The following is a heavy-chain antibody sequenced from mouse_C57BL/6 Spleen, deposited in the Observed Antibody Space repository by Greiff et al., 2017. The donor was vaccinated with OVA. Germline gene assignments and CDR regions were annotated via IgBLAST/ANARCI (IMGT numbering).Heavy chain of an antibody. CDR1: GYTFTSYW. J-gene: IGHJ4*01. CDR2: IDPSDSYT. CDR3: ARPYGSSYYAMDY. V-gene: IGHV1-50*01. D-gene: IGHD1-1*01. Sequence: QVQLQQPGAELVKPGASVKLSCKASGYTFTSYWMQWVKQRPGQGLEWIGEIDPSDSYTNYNQKFKGQVTLTVSTSSSTAYMHLSSLTSEDSAVYYCARPYGSSYYAMDYWGQGTSVTVSS.